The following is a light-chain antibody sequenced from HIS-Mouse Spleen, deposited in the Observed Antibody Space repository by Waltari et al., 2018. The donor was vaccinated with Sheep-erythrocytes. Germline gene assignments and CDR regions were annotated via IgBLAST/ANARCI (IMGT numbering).Light chain of an antibody. Sequence: SPGQTASITCSGDKLGDKYAYWYQQKPGQSPVLVIYQDSKRPSGIPERFSGSNSGNTATLTISGTQAMDEADYYCQAWDSSTAVFGGGTKLTVL. V-gene: IGLV3-1*01. CDR1: KLGDKY. J-gene: IGLJ2*01. CDR3: QAWDSSTAV. CDR2: QDS.